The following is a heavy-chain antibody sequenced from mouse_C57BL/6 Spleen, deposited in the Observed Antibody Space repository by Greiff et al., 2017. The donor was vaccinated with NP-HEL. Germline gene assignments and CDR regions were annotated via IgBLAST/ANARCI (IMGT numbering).Heavy chain of an antibody. Sequence: QVQLQQSGAELVRPGASVKLSCKASGYTFTDYYINWVKQRPGQGLEWIARIYPGSGNTYYNEKFKGKATLTAEKSSSTAYMQLSSLTSEDSAVYFCARSGGAYYLDYWGQGTTLTVSS. CDR1: GYTFTDYY. CDR3: ARSGGAYYLDY. CDR2: IYPGSGNT. D-gene: IGHD2-10*01. V-gene: IGHV1-76*01. J-gene: IGHJ2*01.